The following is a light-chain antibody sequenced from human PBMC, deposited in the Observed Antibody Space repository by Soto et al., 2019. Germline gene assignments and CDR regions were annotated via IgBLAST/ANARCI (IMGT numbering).Light chain of an antibody. CDR2: DAS. CDR3: QQGSNWPPT. CDR1: QSVSSY. J-gene: IGKJ3*01. V-gene: IGKV3-11*01. Sequence: EIVLTQSPATLSLSPGERATLSCRASQSVSSYLAWYQHKPGQAPRLLIHDASNRAAGIPARFSGSGSVTDFNLSNSSLEPEDFAVYDCQQGSNWPPTFGRGTKVDIK.